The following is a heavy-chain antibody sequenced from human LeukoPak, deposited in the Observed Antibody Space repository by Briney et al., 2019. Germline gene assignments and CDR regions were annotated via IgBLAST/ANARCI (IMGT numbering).Heavy chain of an antibody. Sequence: GGSLRLSCAASGFTFSSYWMHWVRQAPGKGLVWVSRINSDGSSTSYADSVKGRFTISRDNAKNTLYLQMNSLRAEDTAVYYCARYCSGGXCPXYAFDIWGQGTMVAVSS. CDR1: GFTFSSYW. CDR3: ARYCSGGXCPXYAFDI. CDR2: INSDGSST. D-gene: IGHD2-15*01. J-gene: IGHJ3*02. V-gene: IGHV3-74*01.